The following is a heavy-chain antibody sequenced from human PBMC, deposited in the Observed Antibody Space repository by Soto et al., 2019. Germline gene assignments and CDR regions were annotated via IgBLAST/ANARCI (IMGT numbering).Heavy chain of an antibody. Sequence: GESLKISCQGSGYSFTSYWISWVRQMPGKGLEWMGRIDPSDFDSDYSPSFQGRVTISIDRSISTAYLQWSSLKASDTAMYYCARSFWASDCFDSWGQGTLVTVSS. CDR1: GYSFTSYW. CDR3: ARSFWASDCFDS. J-gene: IGHJ4*02. V-gene: IGHV5-10-1*01. CDR2: IDPSDFDS. D-gene: IGHD6-6*01.